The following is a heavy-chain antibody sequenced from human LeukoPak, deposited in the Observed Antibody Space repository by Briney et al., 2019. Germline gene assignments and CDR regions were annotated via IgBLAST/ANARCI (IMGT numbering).Heavy chain of an antibody. CDR3: AKVNSFWFDY. D-gene: IGHD4-23*01. J-gene: IGHJ4*02. CDR1: GFTFSDYG. Sequence: PGGSLRLSCAASGFTFSDYGIHWVRRAPGRGLEWVAFIRFDGSNKYYPDSVQGRFTISRDNSKNTVYLQMNSLTPEDTAFYYCAKVNSFWFDYWGQGTLVTVSS. CDR2: IRFDGSNK. V-gene: IGHV3-30*02.